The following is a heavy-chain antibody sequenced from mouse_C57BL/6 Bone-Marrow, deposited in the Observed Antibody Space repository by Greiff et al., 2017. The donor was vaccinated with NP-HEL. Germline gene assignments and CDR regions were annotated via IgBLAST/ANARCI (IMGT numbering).Heavy chain of an antibody. V-gene: IGHV1-22*01. CDR1: GYTFTDYN. J-gene: IGHJ4*01. CDR2: INPNNGGT. CDR3: ARDSYYAMDY. Sequence: VHVKQSGPELVKPGASVKMSCKASGYTFTDYNMHWVKQSHGKSLEWIGYINPNNGGTSYNQKFKGKATLTVNKSSSTAYMELRSLTSEDSAVYYCARDSYYAMDYWGQGTSVTVSS.